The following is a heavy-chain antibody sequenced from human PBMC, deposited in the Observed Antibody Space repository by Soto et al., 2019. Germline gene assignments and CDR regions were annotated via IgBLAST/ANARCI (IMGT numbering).Heavy chain of an antibody. Sequence: SETLSLTCTVSGDSITSNSYFWAWIRQPPGKGLEWIGSIYDSGTTYYNPSLKSRVTLSVDRSKNQFSLKLSSVTAADTAVYYCARHFSVDYLAYWGQGALVTVSS. CDR3: ARHFSVDYLAY. CDR2: IYDSGTT. J-gene: IGHJ4*02. V-gene: IGHV4-39*01. CDR1: GDSITSNSYF.